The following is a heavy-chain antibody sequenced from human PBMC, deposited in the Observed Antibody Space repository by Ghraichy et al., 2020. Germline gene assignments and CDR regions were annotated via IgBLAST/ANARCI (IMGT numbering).Heavy chain of an antibody. J-gene: IGHJ4*02. D-gene: IGHD6-6*01. CDR1: GFTFSSYS. CDR2: ISSSSSYI. CDR3: AREFEYSSSSSPDY. Sequence: LSLTCAASGFTFSSYSMNWVRQAPGKGLEWVSSISSSSSYIYYADSVKGRFTISRDNAKNSLYLQMNSLRAEDTAVYYCAREFEYSSSSSPDYWGQGTLVTVSS. V-gene: IGHV3-21*01.